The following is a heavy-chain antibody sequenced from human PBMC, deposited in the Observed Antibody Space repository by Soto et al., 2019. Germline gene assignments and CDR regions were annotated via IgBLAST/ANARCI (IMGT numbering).Heavy chain of an antibody. CDR3: ARWGVRGVTTGMDV. CDR2: ISWDGGST. Sequence: GGSLRLSCAASGFTFDDYTMHWVRQAPGKGLEWVSPISWDGGSTYYADSVKGRFTISRDNSKNSLYLQMNSLRTEDTALYYCARWGVRGVTTGMDVWGQGTTVTVSS. J-gene: IGHJ6*02. CDR1: GFTFDDYT. V-gene: IGHV3-43*01. D-gene: IGHD3-10*01.